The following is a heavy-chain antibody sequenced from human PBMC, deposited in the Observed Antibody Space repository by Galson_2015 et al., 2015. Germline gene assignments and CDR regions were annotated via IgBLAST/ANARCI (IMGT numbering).Heavy chain of an antibody. CDR2: IYPGDSDT. D-gene: IGHD6-19*01. CDR3: ARRGKMSSGWHPGD. V-gene: IGHV5-51*01. CDR1: GSSFPSYW. Sequence: QSGAEVTRPGESLQISCKGSGSSFPSYWIDWVRQMPGKGLEWMGIIYPGDSDTRYSPSFQGQVTISADKSVSTAYLQWSSLKASDTAMYYCARRGKMSSGWHPGDWGQGTRVTVSA. J-gene: IGHJ4*02.